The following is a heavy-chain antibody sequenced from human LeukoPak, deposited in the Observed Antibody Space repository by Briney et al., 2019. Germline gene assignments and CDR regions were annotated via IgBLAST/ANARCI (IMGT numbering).Heavy chain of an antibody. D-gene: IGHD6-13*01. CDR1: GSSISSGGYY. Sequence: SHTLSLTCTVSGSSISSGGYYWRWLRQHPGKGLEWIGYIYYSGSTYYNPSLKSRVTISVDTSKNQFSLKLSSVTAADPAVYFCAGISSWYGVAFDYWGQGTLVTVSS. J-gene: IGHJ4*02. CDR3: AGISSWYGVAFDY. CDR2: IYYSGST. V-gene: IGHV4-31*03.